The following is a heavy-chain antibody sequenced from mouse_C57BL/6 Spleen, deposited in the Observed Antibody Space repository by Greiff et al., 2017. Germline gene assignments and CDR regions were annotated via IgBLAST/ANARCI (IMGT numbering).Heavy chain of an antibody. CDR2: ISDGGSYT. Sequence: EVHLVESGGGLVKPGGSLKLSCAASGFTFSSYAMSWVRQTPEKRLEWVATISDGGSYTYYPDNVKGRFAISRDTAENNLYLQMSHLKSEDTAMYYCAGIPAQATLFAHWGQGTLVTVTA. D-gene: IGHD3-2*02. CDR3: AGIPAQATLFAH. V-gene: IGHV5-4*01. J-gene: IGHJ3*01. CDR1: GFTFSSYA.